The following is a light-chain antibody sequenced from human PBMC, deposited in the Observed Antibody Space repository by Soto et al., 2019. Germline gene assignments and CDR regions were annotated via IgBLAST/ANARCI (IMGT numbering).Light chain of an antibody. CDR1: QNVRDSY. CDR2: VTS. J-gene: IGKJ1*01. Sequence: EIVLTQSPGTLSLSPGERATLSCRASQNVRDSYLAWYQQKPGQAPSLLLYVTSTRATGVPDRFSGSGSGTDFALTISRVEPEDFALYFCQQYGSSPGTFGQGTKVEI. V-gene: IGKV3-20*01. CDR3: QQYGSSPGT.